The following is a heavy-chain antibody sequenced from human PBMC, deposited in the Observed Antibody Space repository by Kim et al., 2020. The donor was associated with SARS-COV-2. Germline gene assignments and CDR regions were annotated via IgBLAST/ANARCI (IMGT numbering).Heavy chain of an antibody. V-gene: IGHV4-59*08. J-gene: IGHJ4*02. D-gene: IGHD3-22*01. CDR1: GGSISSYY. CDR2: IYYSGST. Sequence: SETLSLTCTVSGGSISSYYWSWIRQPPGKGLEWIGYIYYSGSTNYNPSLKRRVTISVDTSKNQFSLKLSSVTAADTAVYYCASDSSGYYSGYFDYWGQGTLVTVSS. CDR3: ASDSSGYYSGYFDY.